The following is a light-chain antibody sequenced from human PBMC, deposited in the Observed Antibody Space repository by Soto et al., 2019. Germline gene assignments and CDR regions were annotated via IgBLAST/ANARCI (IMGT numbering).Light chain of an antibody. Sequence: EIVLTQSPGTLSLSPGERATLSCRASQSVSSSYLAWYQQKPGQAPRLLIYDVSNRASGIPARFSGSGSETDFTLTISSLEPEDFAVYYCQQYGSSPRTFGQGTKVDIK. V-gene: IGKV3-20*01. J-gene: IGKJ1*01. CDR3: QQYGSSPRT. CDR1: QSVSSSY. CDR2: DVS.